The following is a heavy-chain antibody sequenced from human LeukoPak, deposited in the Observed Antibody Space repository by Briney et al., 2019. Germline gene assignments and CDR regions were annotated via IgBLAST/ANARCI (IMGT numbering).Heavy chain of an antibody. V-gene: IGHV3-48*01. CDR3: AGDAGNSGYGCDL. D-gene: IGHD5-12*01. CDR2: NRSSSET. CDR1: GFIFSQYS. Sequence: GGSLRLSCAASGFIFSQYSMNWVRQAPGKGLEWVSHNRSSSETFYADSVKGRFTISRDNARNSLYLQMNNLRGEDTAIYYCAGDAGNSGYGCDLWGQGTLVTVSS. J-gene: IGHJ5*02.